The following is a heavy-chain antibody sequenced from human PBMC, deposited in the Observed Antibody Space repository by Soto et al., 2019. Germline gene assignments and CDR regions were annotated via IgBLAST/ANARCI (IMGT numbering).Heavy chain of an antibody. CDR3: AREDEVDPGSYYENVGWPDY. CDR1: GFTFSSYA. CDR2: ISYDGSNK. Sequence: GGSLRLSCAASGFTFSSYAMHWVRQAPGKGLEWVAVISYDGSNKYYADSVKGRFTISRDNSKDTLYLQMNSLRAEDTAVYYCAREDEVDPGSYYENVGWPDYWGQGTLVTVSS. D-gene: IGHD3-10*01. V-gene: IGHV3-30-3*01. J-gene: IGHJ4*02.